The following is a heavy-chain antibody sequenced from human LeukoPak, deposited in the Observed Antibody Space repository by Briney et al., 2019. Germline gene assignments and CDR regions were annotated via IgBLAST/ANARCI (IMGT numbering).Heavy chain of an antibody. Sequence: GGSLRLSCAASGFTISSYGMHWVRQAPGKGLEYVSAISSNGGSTYYANSVKGRFTISRDYSKNTLYLQMGSLRAEDMAVYYCARDRTSSSFDAFDIWGQGTMVTVSS. J-gene: IGHJ3*02. CDR2: ISSNGGST. V-gene: IGHV3-64*01. CDR3: ARDRTSSSFDAFDI. CDR1: GFTISSYG. D-gene: IGHD2-2*01.